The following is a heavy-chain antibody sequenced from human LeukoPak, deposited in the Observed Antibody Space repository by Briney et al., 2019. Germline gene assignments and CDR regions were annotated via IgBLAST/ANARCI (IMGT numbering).Heavy chain of an antibody. J-gene: IGHJ4*02. CDR1: GFTFSTYG. Sequence: GGSLRLSCAASGFTFSTYGMNWVRRAPGKGLEWVSYISRNTNNIYYADSVKGRFTISRDDAKNSLYLQMNSLRAEDTAVYYCASAGAFDWLSFDYWGQGTLVTVSS. D-gene: IGHD3-9*01. CDR3: ASAGAFDWLSFDY. CDR2: ISRNTNNI. V-gene: IGHV3-48*01.